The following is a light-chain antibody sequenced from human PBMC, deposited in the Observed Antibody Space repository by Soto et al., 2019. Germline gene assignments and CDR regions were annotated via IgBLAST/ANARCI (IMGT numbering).Light chain of an antibody. CDR3: QQYNSYSRT. V-gene: IGKV1-5*03. CDR2: KES. CDR1: QSISSW. Sequence: DIQMTQSPSTLSASVGDRVTITCRASQSISSWLAWYQQKPGKAPKLLIYKESSLDSGVPSRFSGSGSGTEFTLTISSLQPDDFATYYCQQYNSYSRTFSQGTKLEIQ. J-gene: IGKJ1*01.